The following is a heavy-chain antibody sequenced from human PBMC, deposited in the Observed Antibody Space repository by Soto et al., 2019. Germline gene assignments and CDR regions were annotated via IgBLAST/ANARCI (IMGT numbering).Heavy chain of an antibody. D-gene: IGHD3-22*01. CDR1: SGSFSGYY. J-gene: IGHJ6*02. Sequence: QVQLQQMGAGLLKPSETLSLTCVVYSGSFSGYYWSWIRQPPGKGLEWIGETKYTGGTNYNPSLKSRVTISPDTSKNQVSLKLSSVTAADTAVYYCARVSYYDSCMDVWGQGTTVTVSS. V-gene: IGHV4-34*02. CDR3: ARVSYYDSCMDV. CDR2: TKYTGGT.